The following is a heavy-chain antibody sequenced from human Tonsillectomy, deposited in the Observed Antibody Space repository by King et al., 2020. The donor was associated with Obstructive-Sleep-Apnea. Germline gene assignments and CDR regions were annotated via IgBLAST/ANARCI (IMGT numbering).Heavy chain of an antibody. CDR3: ARVGGRYCSGGSCWFDP. CDR2: IYYIGST. Sequence: LQLQESGPGLVKPSETLSLTCTVSGGSISSSSYYWGWIRQPPGKGLEWIGSIYYIGSTYYNPSLKSRVTISGDTSKNQFSLKLTSVTAADTAGYYCARVGGRYCSGGSCWFDPWGQGTLVTVSS. V-gene: IGHV4-39*07. CDR1: GGSISSSSYY. D-gene: IGHD2-15*01. J-gene: IGHJ5*02.